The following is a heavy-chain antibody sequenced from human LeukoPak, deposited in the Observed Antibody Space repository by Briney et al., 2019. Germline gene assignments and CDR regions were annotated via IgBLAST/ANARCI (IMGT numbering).Heavy chain of an antibody. CDR2: ISSNGGST. Sequence: QAGGSLRLSCSASGFTFSSYAMHWVRQALGKGLEYVSAISSNGGSTYYADSVKGRFTISRDNSKNTLYLQMSSLRAEGTAVYYCVKDQAIWVYYYYYGMDVWGQGTTVTVSS. V-gene: IGHV3-64D*06. J-gene: IGHJ6*02. CDR3: VKDQAIWVYYYYYGMDV. D-gene: IGHD3-16*01. CDR1: GFTFSSYA.